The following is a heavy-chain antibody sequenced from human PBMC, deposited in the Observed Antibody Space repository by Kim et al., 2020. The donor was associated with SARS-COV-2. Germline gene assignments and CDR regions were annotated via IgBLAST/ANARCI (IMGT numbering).Heavy chain of an antibody. V-gene: IGHV5-51*01. CDR3: ARREVRGFGGMDV. Sequence: SPSLQGQVNISADKSISTAYLQWSSLKASDTAMYYCARREVRGFGGMDVWGQGTTVTVSS. D-gene: IGHD3-10*01. J-gene: IGHJ6*02.